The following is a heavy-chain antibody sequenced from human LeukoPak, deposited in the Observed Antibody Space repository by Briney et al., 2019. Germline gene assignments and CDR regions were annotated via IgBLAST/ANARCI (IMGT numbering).Heavy chain of an antibody. CDR1: GFTFSTYA. CDR2: LSGGGGSA. V-gene: IGHV3-23*01. D-gene: IGHD3-9*01. CDR3: VKGLTNLGDD. Sequence: GGSLRLSCAASGFTFSTYAMSWVRQAPGKGLEWVSGLSGGGGSAYYADSVKGRFTISRDNSKNTLYLQMNSLRAEDAAVYCCVKGLTNLGDDWGQGTLVTVSS. J-gene: IGHJ4*02.